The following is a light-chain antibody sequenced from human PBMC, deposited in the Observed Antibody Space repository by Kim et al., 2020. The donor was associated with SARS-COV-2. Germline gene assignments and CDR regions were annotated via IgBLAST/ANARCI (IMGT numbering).Light chain of an antibody. V-gene: IGLV4-60*03. Sequence: QPVLTQSSSASASLGSSVKLTCTLSSGHSSYIIAWHQQQPGKAPRYLMKLEGSGSYNKGSGVPDRFSGSSSAADRYLTISNLQSEDEADYYCETWDSNTRVFGGGTQLTV. J-gene: IGLJ3*02. CDR2: LEGSGSY. CDR3: ETWDSNTRV. CDR1: SGHSSYI.